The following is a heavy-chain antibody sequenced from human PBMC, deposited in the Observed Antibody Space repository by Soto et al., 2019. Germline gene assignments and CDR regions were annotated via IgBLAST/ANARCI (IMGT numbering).Heavy chain of an antibody. Sequence: QVQLVESGGGVVQPGRSLRLSCAASGFPFTSYGMHWVREGPDKGLEWVAIISYDGSDKYYADSVKGRFTISRDNSKNPLYLHMNSLRPEDTALYYCVGGQYYFDYRGQGTLVIVSS. V-gene: IGHV3-30*03. CDR1: GFPFTSYG. J-gene: IGHJ4*02. CDR2: ISYDGSDK. D-gene: IGHD3-10*01. CDR3: VGGQYYFDY.